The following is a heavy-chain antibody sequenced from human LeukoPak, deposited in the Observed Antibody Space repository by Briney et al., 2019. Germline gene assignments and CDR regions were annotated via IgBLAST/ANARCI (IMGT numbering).Heavy chain of an antibody. CDR2: ISSSGSTI. V-gene: IGHV3-11*04. CDR3: AARVWYYYDSSGYSGDY. J-gene: IGHJ4*02. D-gene: IGHD3-22*01. Sequence: GGSLSLSCAASEFPFSDYYMSWIRQAPGKGLEGVSYISSSGSTIYYADSVKGRFTISRDNAKNSLYLQMNSLRAEDTAVYYCAARVWYYYDSSGYSGDYWGQGTLVTVSS. CDR1: EFPFSDYY.